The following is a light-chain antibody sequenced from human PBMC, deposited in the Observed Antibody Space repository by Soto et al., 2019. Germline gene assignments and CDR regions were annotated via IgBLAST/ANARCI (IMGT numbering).Light chain of an antibody. V-gene: IGLV2-14*01. Sequence: QSALTQPASVSGSPGQSITISCTGTSSDVGGYNYVSWYQQHPGKAPKLMIYDVSNRPSGVSNRFSGSKSGNTASLTISGLQADDEADYYCSSYTSSSTLYVFATGTKVTVL. CDR1: SSDVGGYNY. CDR3: SSYTSSSTLYV. CDR2: DVS. J-gene: IGLJ1*01.